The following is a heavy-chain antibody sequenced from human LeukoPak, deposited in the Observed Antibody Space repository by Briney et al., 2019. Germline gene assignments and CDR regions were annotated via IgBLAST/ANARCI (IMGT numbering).Heavy chain of an antibody. D-gene: IGHD6-13*01. CDR1: GGSISSSSYY. J-gene: IGHJ1*01. CDR2: IYYSGST. CDR3: ARGPPLRQLVLYFQR. Sequence: SETLSLTCTVSGGSISSSSYYWGWIRQPPGKGLEWIGSIYYSGSTNYNPSLKSRVTISVDTSKNQFSLKLSSVTAADTAVYYCARGPPLRQLVLYFQRWGQGTLVTVSS. V-gene: IGHV4-39*07.